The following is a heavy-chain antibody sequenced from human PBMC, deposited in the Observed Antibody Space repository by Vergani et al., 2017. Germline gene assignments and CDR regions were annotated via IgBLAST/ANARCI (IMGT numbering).Heavy chain of an antibody. Sequence: VQLVESGGGLVKPGGSLRLSCAASGFTFSDFSMSWVRQAPGKGLEWVAFIGSSGPYINYADSVKGRFIISRDNTNNSLFLQLRSLRAEDAAVYYCALGGIVGATSPFDYWGQGTLVIVSS. CDR1: GFTFSDFS. CDR2: IGSSGPYI. D-gene: IGHD1-26*01. J-gene: IGHJ4*02. V-gene: IGHV3-21*06. CDR3: ALGGIVGATSPFDY.